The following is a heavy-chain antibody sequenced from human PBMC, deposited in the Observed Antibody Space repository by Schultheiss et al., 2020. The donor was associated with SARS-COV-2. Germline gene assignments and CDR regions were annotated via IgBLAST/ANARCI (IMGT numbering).Heavy chain of an antibody. CDR2: IYWNDDK. D-gene: IGHD3-9*01. CDR1: GFSLSTSGVG. Sequence: SGPTLVQPTQTLTLTCTFSGFSLSTSGVGVGWIRQPPGKALEWLALIYWNDDKRYSPSLKSRLTITKDTSKNQVVLTMTNMDPVDTATYYCARTTLPYYDIGNDYWGQGTLVTVSS. CDR3: ARTTLPYYDIGNDY. V-gene: IGHV2-5*01. J-gene: IGHJ4*02.